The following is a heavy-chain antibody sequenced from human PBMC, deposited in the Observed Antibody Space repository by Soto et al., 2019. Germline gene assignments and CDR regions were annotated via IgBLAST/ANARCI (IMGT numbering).Heavy chain of an antibody. Sequence: ASVKVSCKASGYTFTSYGISWVRQAPGQGLEWMGWISAYNGNTNYAQKLQGRVTMTTDTSTSTAYMELRSLRSDDTAVYYCARVFDFWSGYYTIYYYYGMDVWGQGTMVTVSS. CDR1: GYTFTSYG. J-gene: IGHJ6*02. D-gene: IGHD3-3*01. CDR2: ISAYNGNT. CDR3: ARVFDFWSGYYTIYYYYGMDV. V-gene: IGHV1-18*04.